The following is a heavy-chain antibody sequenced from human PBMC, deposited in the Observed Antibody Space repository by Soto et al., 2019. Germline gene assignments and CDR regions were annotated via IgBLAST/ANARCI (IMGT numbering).Heavy chain of an antibody. CDR1: GYTFTGYY. J-gene: IGHJ4*02. V-gene: IGHV1-2*02. Sequence: ASVKVSCKASGYTFTGYYMHWVRQAPGQGLEWMGWINPNSGGTNYAQKFQGRVTMTRDTSISTAYMELSRLRSDDTAVYYCARVYGDSSGYYLFDYWGQGTLVTVS. CDR2: INPNSGGT. D-gene: IGHD3-22*01. CDR3: ARVYGDSSGYYLFDY.